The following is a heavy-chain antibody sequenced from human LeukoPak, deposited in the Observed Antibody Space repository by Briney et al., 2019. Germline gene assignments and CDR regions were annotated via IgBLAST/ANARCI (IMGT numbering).Heavy chain of an antibody. CDR2: INHSGST. D-gene: IGHD5-12*01. Sequence: SETLSLTCAVYGGSFSGYYWSWIRQPPGKGLEWIGEINHSGSTNYNPSLKSRVTISVDTSKNQFSLKLRSVTVADTAVYYCARGGSGYDSFYYYGMDVWGQGTTVTVSS. CDR3: ARGGSGYDSFYYYGMDV. J-gene: IGHJ6*02. V-gene: IGHV4-34*01. CDR1: GGSFSGYY.